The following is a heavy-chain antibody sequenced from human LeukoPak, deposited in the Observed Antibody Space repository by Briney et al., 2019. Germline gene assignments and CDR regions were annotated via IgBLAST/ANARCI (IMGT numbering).Heavy chain of an antibody. Sequence: GGSLRLSCAASGFTFSSYGMHWVRRAPGKGLEWVAVISYDGSNKYYADSVKGRFTISRDNSKNTLYLQMNSLRAEDTAVYYCAKDLGDVLRFLEHMDVWGQGTTVTVSS. CDR1: GFTFSSYG. CDR2: ISYDGSNK. J-gene: IGHJ6*02. D-gene: IGHD3-3*01. V-gene: IGHV3-30*18. CDR3: AKDLGDVLRFLEHMDV.